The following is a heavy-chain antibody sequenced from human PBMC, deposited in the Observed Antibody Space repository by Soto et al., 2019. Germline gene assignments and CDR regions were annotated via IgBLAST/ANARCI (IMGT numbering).Heavy chain of an antibody. V-gene: IGHV1-69*13. J-gene: IGHJ5*02. Sequence: EASAKVSCKASGGTFSSYAISWVRQGPGQGLEWMGGIIPIFGTANYAQKLQGRVTITADESTSTAYMELSSLRSEDTAVYYCARGADIVVVPAAIYDWFDPWGQGTLVTVSS. CDR3: ARGADIVVVPAAIYDWFDP. D-gene: IGHD2-2*02. CDR1: GGTFSSYA. CDR2: IIPIFGTA.